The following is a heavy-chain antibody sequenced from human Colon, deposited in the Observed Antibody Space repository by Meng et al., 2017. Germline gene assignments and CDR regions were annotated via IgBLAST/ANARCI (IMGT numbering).Heavy chain of an antibody. D-gene: IGHD2-8*01. Sequence: GGSLRPSCAASGFPFSSYWMHWVRQAPGSGLVWVSRINNGGSFITYADSVKGRFPISRDNAKNTLYLQMNSMRAENTGVYYCTRAMVYAGRADYYYGMDVWGQGTTVTVSS. V-gene: IGHV3-74*01. CDR2: INNGGSFI. J-gene: IGHJ6*02. CDR1: GFPFSSYW. CDR3: TRAMVYAGRADYYYGMDV.